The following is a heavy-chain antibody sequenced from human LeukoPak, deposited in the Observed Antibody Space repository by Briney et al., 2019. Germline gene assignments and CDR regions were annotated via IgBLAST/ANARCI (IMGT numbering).Heavy chain of an antibody. V-gene: IGHV3-74*01. CDR2: INSDGSST. CDR1: GFTFSSYW. J-gene: IGHJ4*02. Sequence: GGSLRLSCEASGFTFSSYWMHWVRQAPGKGLVWVSRINSDGSSTSYADSVKGRFTISRDNAKNTLYLQMNSLRAEDTAVYYCARELYSSSLDYWGQGTLVTVSS. CDR3: ARELYSSSLDY. D-gene: IGHD6-13*01.